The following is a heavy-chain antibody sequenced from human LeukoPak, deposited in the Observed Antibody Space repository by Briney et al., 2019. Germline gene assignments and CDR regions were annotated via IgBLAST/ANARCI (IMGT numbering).Heavy chain of an antibody. Sequence: SETLSLTCSVSGGSISRYYWSWIRQPAGKGLEWIGRIYSSGSTNYNPSLRSRVTMSVDTSKNQFSLRLSSVTAADTAVYYCARDIYYDDSSGYRNWFDAWGQGTLVTVSS. CDR2: IYSSGST. J-gene: IGHJ5*02. V-gene: IGHV4-4*07. D-gene: IGHD3-22*01. CDR3: ARDIYYDDSSGYRNWFDA. CDR1: GGSISRYY.